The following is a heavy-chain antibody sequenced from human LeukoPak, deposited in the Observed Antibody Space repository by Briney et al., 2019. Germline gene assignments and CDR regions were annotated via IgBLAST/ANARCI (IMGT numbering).Heavy chain of an antibody. CDR2: IYYSGST. J-gene: IGHJ4*02. Sequence: PSETLSLTCTVSGDSISSSSYYWGWIRQPPGKRLEWIGSIYYSGSTYYNPSLKSRVTISVDTSKNQFSLKLSSVTAADTAVYYCARSHNPLYYYESSGYSPHFDYWGQGTLVTVSS. CDR1: GDSISSSSYY. V-gene: IGHV4-39*07. D-gene: IGHD3-22*01. CDR3: ARSHNPLYYYESSGYSPHFDY.